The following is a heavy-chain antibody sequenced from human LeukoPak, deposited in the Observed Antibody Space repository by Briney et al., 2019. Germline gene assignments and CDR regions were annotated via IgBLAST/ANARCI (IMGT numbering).Heavy chain of an antibody. V-gene: IGHV3-9*01. CDR1: GFTFDDYA. J-gene: IGHJ4*02. CDR3: AKVDYYGSGSYDFFLGY. CDR2: ISWNSGSI. Sequence: GRSLRLSCAASGFTFDDYAMHWVRQAPGKGLEWVSGISWNSGSIGYADSVKGRFTISRDDAKNSLYLQMNSLRAEDTALYYCAKVDYYGSGSYDFFLGYWGQGTLVTVSS. D-gene: IGHD3-10*01.